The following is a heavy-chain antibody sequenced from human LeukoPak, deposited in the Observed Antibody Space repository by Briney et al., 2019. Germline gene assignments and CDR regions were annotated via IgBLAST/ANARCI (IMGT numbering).Heavy chain of an antibody. J-gene: IGHJ5*02. CDR2: MDPNSGNT. CDR1: GYTFTSYD. D-gene: IGHD2-15*01. V-gene: IGHV1-8*01. Sequence: GASVKVSCKASGYTFTSYDINWVRQATGQGLEWVGWMDPNSGNTGYAQKFQGRVTMTRDTSISTAYMELSSLRSEDTAVYYCARYAVVAAMNWFDPWSQGTLVIVSS. CDR3: ARYAVVAAMNWFDP.